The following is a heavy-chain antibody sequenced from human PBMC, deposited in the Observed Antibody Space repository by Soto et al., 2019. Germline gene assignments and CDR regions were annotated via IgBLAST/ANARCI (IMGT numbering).Heavy chain of an antibody. J-gene: IGHJ5*02. CDR2: INHSGST. Sequence: QVQLQQWGAGLLKPSETLSLTCAVYGGSFSGYYWSWIRQPPGKGLEWIGEINHSGSTNYNPSLKSRVTISVDTSKNQFSLKLSSVTAADTAVYYCARGQGGRVAARRLLWFDPWGQGTLVTVSS. D-gene: IGHD6-6*01. V-gene: IGHV4-34*01. CDR1: GGSFSGYY. CDR3: ARGQGGRVAARRLLWFDP.